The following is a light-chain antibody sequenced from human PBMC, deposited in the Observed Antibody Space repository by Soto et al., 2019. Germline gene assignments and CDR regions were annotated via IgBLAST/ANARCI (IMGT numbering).Light chain of an antibody. CDR1: SSDVGGYNY. CDR3: CSYASGITYV. V-gene: IGLV2-11*01. J-gene: IGLJ1*01. CDR2: DVS. Sequence: QSALTQPRSVSGSPGQSVTISCTGNSSDVGGYNYVSWYQQHPGKAPKLMISDVSKRPSGVPDRCSGSKFGNTASLTISGRLAEEEADDYFCSYASGITYVFGSGTKLTVL.